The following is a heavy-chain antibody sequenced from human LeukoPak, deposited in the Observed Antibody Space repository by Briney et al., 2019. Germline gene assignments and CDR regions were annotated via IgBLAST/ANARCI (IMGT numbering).Heavy chain of an antibody. Sequence: SETLSVTCTVSGGSVTSGGYYWTWIRQHPGKGLEWIGYIYNSGSTYYTPSLKSRVTISVDTSKNQFSLKLTSVTAADTAVYYCARGGGYDSLDVWGQGTTVTVSS. CDR1: GGSVTSGGYY. CDR2: IYNSGST. J-gene: IGHJ6*02. CDR3: ARGGGYDSLDV. D-gene: IGHD5-12*01. V-gene: IGHV4-31*03.